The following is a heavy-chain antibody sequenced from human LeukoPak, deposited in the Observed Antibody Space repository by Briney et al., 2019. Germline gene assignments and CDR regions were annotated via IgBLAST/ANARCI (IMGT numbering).Heavy chain of an antibody. J-gene: IGHJ4*02. CDR2: IYYSGST. Sequence: SETLSLTCTVSGGSISSSSYYWGWIRQPPGKGLEWIGSIYYSGSTYYNPSLKSRVTISVDTSKNQFSLKLSSVTAADTAVYYCARALIAARNFDYWGQGTLVTVSS. CDR1: GGSISSSSYY. CDR3: ARALIAARNFDY. V-gene: IGHV4-39*07. D-gene: IGHD6-6*01.